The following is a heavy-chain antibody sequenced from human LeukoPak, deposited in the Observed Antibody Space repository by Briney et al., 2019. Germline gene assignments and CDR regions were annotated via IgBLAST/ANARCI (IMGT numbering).Heavy chain of an antibody. CDR1: GYTFTSQG. D-gene: IGHD3-3*02. CDR3: AREWSHFGDY. V-gene: IGHV1-18*01. CDR2: ISPYNGNA. J-gene: IGHJ4*02. Sequence: ASVKVSCKTSGYTFTSQGIYWGRQAPGQGLEYMGWISPYNGNANYAQKLQGRVFMTTDTSTNTAYMELRSLRSDDTAVYYCAREWSHFGDYWGQGALVTVSS.